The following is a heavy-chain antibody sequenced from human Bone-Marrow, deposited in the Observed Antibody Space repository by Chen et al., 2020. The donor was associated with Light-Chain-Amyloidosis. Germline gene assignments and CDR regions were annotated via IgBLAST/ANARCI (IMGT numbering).Heavy chain of an antibody. CDR3: ARRRDGYNFDY. D-gene: IGHD5-12*01. J-gene: IGHJ4*02. CDR1: GYTFPNYW. V-gene: IGHV5-51*01. CDR2: IYPDDSDA. Sequence: EVQLEQSGPEVKKRGESRRISCKGSGYTFPNYWIGWVRQMPGKGLEWMGVIYPDDSDARYSPSFEGQVTISADKSITTAYLQWRSLKASDTAMYYCARRRDGYNFDYWGQGTLVTVSS.